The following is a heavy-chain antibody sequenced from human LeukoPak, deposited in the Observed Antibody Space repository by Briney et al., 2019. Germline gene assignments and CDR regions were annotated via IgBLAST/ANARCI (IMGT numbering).Heavy chain of an antibody. CDR1: GGSFSGYY. Sequence: SETLSLTCAVYGGSFSGYYWSWIRQPPGKGLEWIGEINHSGSTNYNPSLKSRVTISVDTSKNQFSLKLSSVTAADTAVYYCARAIPGTYDYVWGSYRSGDAFDIWGQGTMVTVSS. J-gene: IGHJ3*02. D-gene: IGHD3-16*02. V-gene: IGHV4-34*01. CDR2: INHSGST. CDR3: ARAIPGTYDYVWGSYRSGDAFDI.